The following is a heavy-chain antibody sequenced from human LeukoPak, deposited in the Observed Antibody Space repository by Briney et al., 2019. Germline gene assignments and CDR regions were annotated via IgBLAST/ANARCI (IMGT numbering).Heavy chain of an antibody. Sequence: PGGSLRLSCAASGFIFSSYAMHWVRQAPGKGLEWVAVISYDGSNKYYADSVKGRFTISRDNSKNTLYLQMNSLRAEDSAVYYCLSRYYDFWSGYYPQVDYWGQGTLVTVSS. J-gene: IGHJ4*02. CDR2: ISYDGSNK. V-gene: IGHV3-30-3*01. CDR1: GFIFSSYA. D-gene: IGHD3-3*01. CDR3: LSRYYDFWSGYYPQVDY.